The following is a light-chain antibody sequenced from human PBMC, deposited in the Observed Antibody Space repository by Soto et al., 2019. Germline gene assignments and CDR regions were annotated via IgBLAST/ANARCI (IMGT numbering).Light chain of an antibody. CDR2: EVS. CDR1: SSDVGGYNY. V-gene: IGLV2-14*01. Sequence: QSALTQPASVSGSPGQSITISCTGTSSDVGGYNYVSWYQQHPGKAPKLMIYEVSNRPSGVSNRFSGSKSSNTASLTISGLQAEDEADYYCSSYTSSSIDYVFGPGTKLTVL. CDR3: SSYTSSSIDYV. J-gene: IGLJ1*01.